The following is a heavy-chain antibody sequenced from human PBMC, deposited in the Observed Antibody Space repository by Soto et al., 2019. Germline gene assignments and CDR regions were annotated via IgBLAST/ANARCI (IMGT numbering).Heavy chain of an antibody. D-gene: IGHD3-22*01. Sequence: EASVKVSCKASGYTFTSYGISWVRQAPGQGLEWMGWISAYNGNTNYAQKLQGRVTMTTDTSTSTAYMELRSLRSDDTAVYYCARVEYYDSSGYVDAFDIWGQGTMVTVSS. CDR3: ARVEYYDSSGYVDAFDI. V-gene: IGHV1-18*04. J-gene: IGHJ3*02. CDR2: ISAYNGNT. CDR1: GYTFTSYG.